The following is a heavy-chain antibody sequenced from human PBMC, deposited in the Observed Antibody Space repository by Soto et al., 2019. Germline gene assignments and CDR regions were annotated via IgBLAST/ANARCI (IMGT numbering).Heavy chain of an antibody. CDR1: GYSFTSYW. CDR3: ARPYYDSSGPPGDDWRNAFDI. D-gene: IGHD3-22*01. V-gene: IGHV5-51*01. Sequence: GESLKISCKGSGYSFTSYWIGWVRQMPGKGLEWMGIIYPGDSDTRYSPSFQGQVTISADKSISTAYLQWSSLKASDTAMYYCARPYYDSSGPPGDDWRNAFDIWGQGTMVTVSS. CDR2: IYPGDSDT. J-gene: IGHJ3*02.